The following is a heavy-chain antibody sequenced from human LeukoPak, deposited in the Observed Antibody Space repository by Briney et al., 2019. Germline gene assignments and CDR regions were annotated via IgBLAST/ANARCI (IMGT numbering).Heavy chain of an antibody. CDR3: ARDSTGDVDY. CDR2: ISSRSSYI. V-gene: IGHV3-21*01. J-gene: IGHJ4*02. CDR1: GFTFSTYT. Sequence: GGSLRLSCAASGFTFSTYTMNWVRQAPGKGLEWVSSISSRSSYIYYADSVKGRFTISRDNAKNSLYLQMNSLRAEDTAVYYCARDSTGDVDYWGQGTLVTVSS. D-gene: IGHD2-8*02.